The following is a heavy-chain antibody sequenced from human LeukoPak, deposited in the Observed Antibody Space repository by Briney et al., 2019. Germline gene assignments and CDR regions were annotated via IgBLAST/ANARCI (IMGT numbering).Heavy chain of an antibody. CDR3: ARIAETFDY. D-gene: IGHD6-13*01. CDR2: IYYSGST. CDR1: GGSISSSSYY. J-gene: IGHJ4*02. Sequence: SETLSLTCTVSGGSISSSSYYWGWIPQPPGKGLEWIGSIYYSGSTYYNPSLKSRVTISVDTSKNQFSLKLSSVTAADTAVYYCARIAETFDYWGQGTLVTVSS. V-gene: IGHV4-39*07.